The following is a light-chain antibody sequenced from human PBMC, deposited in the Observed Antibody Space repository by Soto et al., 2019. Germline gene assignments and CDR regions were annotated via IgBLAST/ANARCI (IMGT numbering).Light chain of an antibody. CDR3: QQYSSSSPET. V-gene: IGKV1-5*03. Sequence: DIQMTQSPSTLSASVGDRVTITCRASQSFSGWLAWYQQKPGKAPNLLIYKASSLESGVPSRFSGSGSGTEVTLIISSRQPDDFAAYYCQQYSSSSPETFGQGTKVEIK. CDR2: KAS. CDR1: QSFSGW. J-gene: IGKJ1*01.